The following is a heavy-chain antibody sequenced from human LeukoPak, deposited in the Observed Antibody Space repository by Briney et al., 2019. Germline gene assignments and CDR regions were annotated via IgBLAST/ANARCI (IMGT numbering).Heavy chain of an antibody. CDR3: ARGALTYYYDSSEGWFDP. D-gene: IGHD3-22*01. V-gene: IGHV1/OR15-1*04. CDR2: XNPNSGGT. J-gene: IGHJ5*02. Sequence: REAPGQXXXXXXXXNPNSGGTNYAQKFQGRVTMTRDTSTSTVYMELSSLRSEDTAVYYCARGALTYYYDSSEGWFDPWGQGTLVTVSS.